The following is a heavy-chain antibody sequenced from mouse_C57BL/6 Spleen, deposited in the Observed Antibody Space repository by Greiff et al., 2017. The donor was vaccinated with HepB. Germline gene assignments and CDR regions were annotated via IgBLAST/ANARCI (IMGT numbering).Heavy chain of an antibody. CDR3: ARRYYGSSLDY. D-gene: IGHD1-1*01. J-gene: IGHJ2*01. Sequence: DVMLVESGGGLVKPGGSLKLSCAASGFTFSDYGMHWVRQAPEKGLEWVAYISSGSSTIYYADTVKGRFTISRDNAKNTLFLQMTSLRSEDTAMCYCARRYYGSSLDYWGQGTTLTVSS. CDR1: GFTFSDYG. CDR2: ISSGSSTI. V-gene: IGHV5-17*01.